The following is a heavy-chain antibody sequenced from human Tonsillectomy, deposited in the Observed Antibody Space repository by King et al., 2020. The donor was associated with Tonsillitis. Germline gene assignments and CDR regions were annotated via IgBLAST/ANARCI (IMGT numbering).Heavy chain of an antibody. CDR3: ATIGYWTGRTCGPQGGLLDAFDV. D-gene: IGHD2-8*02. CDR1: GFTFSHYW. J-gene: IGHJ3*01. Sequence: VQLVESGGGLVQPGGSRRLSCVASGFTFSHYWMSWVRQAPGKGLEWVANIKEDGSEVYYVDSVKGRFTISRDDAKNSLYLEMNSLRAEDTAVYYCATIGYWTGRTCGPQGGLLDAFDVWGQGTMVTVSS. CDR2: IKEDGSEV. V-gene: IGHV3-7*01.